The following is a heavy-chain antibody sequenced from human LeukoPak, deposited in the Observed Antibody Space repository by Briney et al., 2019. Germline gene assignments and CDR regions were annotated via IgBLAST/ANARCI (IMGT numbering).Heavy chain of an antibody. Sequence: GGSLRLSCAASGFTFSSYSMNRVRQAPGKGLEWVSSISSSSSYIYYADSVKGRFTISRDNAKNSLYLQMNSLRAEDTAVYYCARDVGALPDAFDIWGQGTMVTVSS. CDR1: GFTFSSYS. CDR2: ISSSSSYI. J-gene: IGHJ3*02. CDR3: ARDVGALPDAFDI. D-gene: IGHD1-26*01. V-gene: IGHV3-21*01.